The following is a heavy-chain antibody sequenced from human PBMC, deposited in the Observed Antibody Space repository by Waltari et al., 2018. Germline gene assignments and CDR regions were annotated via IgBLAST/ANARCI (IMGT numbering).Heavy chain of an antibody. Sequence: QLQLQESGPGLVKPSETLSLTCPVSGGSTSSSSYYWRCIRQPPGKGLEWIGSIYYSGSTYYNPSLKSRVTISVDTSKNQFSLKLSSVTAADTAVYYCARLGRGSGWDYFDYWGQGTLVTVSS. CDR3: ARLGRGSGWDYFDY. CDR2: IYYSGST. V-gene: IGHV4-39*07. J-gene: IGHJ4*02. CDR1: GGSTSSSSYY. D-gene: IGHD6-19*01.